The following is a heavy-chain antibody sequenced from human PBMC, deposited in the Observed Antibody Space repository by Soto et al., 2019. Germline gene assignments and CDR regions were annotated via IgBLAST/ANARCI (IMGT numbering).Heavy chain of an antibody. CDR3: ARQQQQLVDYFDY. D-gene: IGHD6-13*01. CDR2: IYYSGST. J-gene: IGHJ4*02. Sequence: QLQLQESGPGLVKPSETLSLTCTVSGGSISSSSYYWGWIRQPPGKGLEWIGSIYYSGSTYYNPSLKSRVTISVDTSKNQFSLKLSSVTAADTAVYYCARQQQQLVDYFDYWGQGTLVTVSS. V-gene: IGHV4-39*01. CDR1: GGSISSSSYY.